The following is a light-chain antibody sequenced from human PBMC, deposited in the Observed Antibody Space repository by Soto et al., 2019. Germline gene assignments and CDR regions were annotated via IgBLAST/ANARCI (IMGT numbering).Light chain of an antibody. J-gene: IGKJ5*01. CDR1: QSVSNNY. CDR2: RAS. Sequence: EIVLTQSPGTLSLSPGEGATLSCGASQSVSNNYLAWYQQKPGQSPRLLIYRASTRATGIPDRFSGSGSGTDFTLNINSLDPEDFAVYFCQQYGTSVTFGQGTRLEMK. V-gene: IGKV3-20*01. CDR3: QQYGTSVT.